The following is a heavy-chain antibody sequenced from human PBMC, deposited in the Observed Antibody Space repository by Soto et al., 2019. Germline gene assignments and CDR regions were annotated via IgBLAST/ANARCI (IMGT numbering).Heavy chain of an antibody. CDR3: ARGRYCSGGSCYSSFDI. CDR2: VITIFATA. CDR1: GGTFTNYA. D-gene: IGHD2-15*01. J-gene: IGHJ3*02. Sequence: QVQLVQSGAEVKKPGSSVKVSCKASGGTFTNYAISWVRQAPGQGLEWMGVVITIFATANYAQKFQGRVTINADESTSTAYIEMSSLRSEDTAVDYCARGRYCSGGSCYSSFDIWGQGTMVTVSS. V-gene: IGHV1-69*01.